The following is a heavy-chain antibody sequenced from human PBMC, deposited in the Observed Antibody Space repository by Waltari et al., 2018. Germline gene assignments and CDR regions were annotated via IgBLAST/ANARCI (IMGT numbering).Heavy chain of an antibody. J-gene: IGHJ6*02. CDR1: GFTFSSYS. D-gene: IGHD2-2*01. V-gene: IGHV3-21*01. CDR3: ATPAADYYYYGMDV. CDR2: ISSSSSYI. Sequence: EVQLVESGGGLVKPGGSLRLSCAASGFTFSSYSMNWVRQAPGKGLELVSSISSSSSYIYYADSVKGRFTISRDNAKNSLYLQMNSLRAEDTAVYYCATPAADYYYYGMDVWGQGTTVTVSS.